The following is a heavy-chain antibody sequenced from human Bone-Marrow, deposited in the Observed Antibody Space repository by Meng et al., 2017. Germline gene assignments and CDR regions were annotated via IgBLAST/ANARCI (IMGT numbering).Heavy chain of an antibody. CDR3: ASFDHIPRRNYFDY. Sequence: QVQLQESGPGLVEPSRTLSLTCTVSGGSMSSGNYYWSWIRQPPGKGLEWIGYIHHSGSAYYNPSLKSRVSISVDTSKNQFSLNLNSMTAADTAVYYCASFDHIPRRNYFDYWGQGTLVTVSS. D-gene: IGHD2-21*01. J-gene: IGHJ4*02. CDR1: GGSMSSGNYY. CDR2: IHHSGSA. V-gene: IGHV4-30-4*01.